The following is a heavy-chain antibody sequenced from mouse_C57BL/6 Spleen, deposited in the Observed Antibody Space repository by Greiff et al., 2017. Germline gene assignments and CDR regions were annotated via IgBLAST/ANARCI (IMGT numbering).Heavy chain of an antibody. CDR3: ARKLAPYYALDY. V-gene: IGHV1-80*01. CDR2: IYPGDGDT. Sequence: QVQLKQSGAELVKPGASVKISCKASGYAFSSYWMNWVKQRPGKGLEWIGQIYPGDGDTNYNGKFKGRDTLSADKSSSTAYMQLSSLTSEDSAVYFCARKLAPYYALDYCGEGTSVTVSS. CDR1: GYAFSSYW. J-gene: IGHJ4*01.